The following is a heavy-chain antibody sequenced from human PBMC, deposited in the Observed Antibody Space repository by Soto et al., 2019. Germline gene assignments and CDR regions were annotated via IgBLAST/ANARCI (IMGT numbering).Heavy chain of an antibody. CDR1: GGSISRYY. D-gene: IGHD2-21*02. CDR2: MYNTGST. CDR3: ARDLWGYCGTDCYPLDV. Sequence: SETLSLTCTVSGGSISRYYWSWIRQPPGKGLEWIGYMYNTGSTVYNPSFKSRVTISVDTSKNQFSLKLSSVTAADTAVYYCARDLWGYCGTDCYPLDVWGQGTTVTVS. J-gene: IGHJ6*02. V-gene: IGHV4-59*01.